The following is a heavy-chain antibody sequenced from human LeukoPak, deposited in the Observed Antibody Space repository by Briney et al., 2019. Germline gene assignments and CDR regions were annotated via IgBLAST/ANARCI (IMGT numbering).Heavy chain of an antibody. Sequence: SVKVSCKASGFTFTSSAVQWVRQARGQRLEWIGWIVVGSGNTNYAQKFQERVTITRDMSTSTAYMKLSSLRSEDTAVYYCAAPMYDSHAFDIWGQGTMVTVSS. J-gene: IGHJ3*02. V-gene: IGHV1-58*01. CDR3: AAPMYDSHAFDI. D-gene: IGHD3-22*01. CDR2: IVVGSGNT. CDR1: GFTFTSSA.